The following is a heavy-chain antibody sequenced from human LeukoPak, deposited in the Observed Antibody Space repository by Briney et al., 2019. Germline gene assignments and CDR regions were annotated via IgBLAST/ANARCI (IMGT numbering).Heavy chain of an antibody. V-gene: IGHV1-2*02. Sequence: ASVRVSCKASGYTFTGYYMHWVRQAPGQGLEWMGWINPNSGGTNYAQKFQGRVTMTRDTSISTAYMELGRLRSDGTAVYYCARDPPIVGATGEDYWGQGTLVTVSS. CDR1: GYTFTGYY. J-gene: IGHJ4*02. CDR2: INPNSGGT. CDR3: ARDPPIVGATGEDY. D-gene: IGHD1-26*01.